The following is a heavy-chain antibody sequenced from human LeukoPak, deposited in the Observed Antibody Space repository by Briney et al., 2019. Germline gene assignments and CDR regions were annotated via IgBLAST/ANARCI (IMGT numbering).Heavy chain of an antibody. J-gene: IGHJ4*02. D-gene: IGHD1-26*01. CDR3: ARGLYSGSYFDY. V-gene: IGHV4-39*01. Sequence: PSETLSLTCTVSGGSISSTSYYWGWIRQPPGKGLEWIGSIYYSGSTYHNPSLKSRVTISVDTSKKQFSLKLSSVTAADTAVYYCARGLYSGSYFDYWGQGTLVTVSS. CDR2: IYYSGST. CDR1: GGSISSTSYY.